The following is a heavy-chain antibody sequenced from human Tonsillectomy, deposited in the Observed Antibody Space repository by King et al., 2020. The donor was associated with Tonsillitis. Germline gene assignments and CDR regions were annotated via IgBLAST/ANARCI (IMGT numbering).Heavy chain of an antibody. CDR2: IIPIFGTA. CDR3: ARDRGDIVLMVNYGMDV. V-gene: IGHV1-69*01. J-gene: IGHJ6*02. Sequence: QLVQSGAEVKKPGSSVKVSCKASGGTFSSYAISWVRQAPGQGLEWMGGIIPIFGTANYAQKFQGRVTITADESTSTAYMELSSLRSEDTAVYYCARDRGDIVLMVNYGMDVWGQGTTVTVSS. D-gene: IGHD2-8*01. CDR1: GGTFSSYA.